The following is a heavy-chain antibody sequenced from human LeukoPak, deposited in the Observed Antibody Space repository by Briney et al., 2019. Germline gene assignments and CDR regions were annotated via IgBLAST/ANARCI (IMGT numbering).Heavy chain of an antibody. CDR3: ARVLTSSGYWREADDAFDI. Sequence: PGGSLRLSCAASGFTVSSNYMSWVRQAPGKGLEWVSVIYSGGSTYYADSVKGRFTISRDNAKNSLYLQMNSLRAEDTAVYYCARVLTSSGYWREADDAFDIWGQGTMVTVSS. D-gene: IGHD3-22*01. CDR1: GFTVSSNY. V-gene: IGHV3-66*01. J-gene: IGHJ3*02. CDR2: IYSGGST.